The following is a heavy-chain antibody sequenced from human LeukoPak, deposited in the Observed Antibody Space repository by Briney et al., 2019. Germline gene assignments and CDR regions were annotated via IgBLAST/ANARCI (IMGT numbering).Heavy chain of an antibody. V-gene: IGHV3-74*01. J-gene: IGHJ4*02. Sequence: PGGSLGLSRAASGFTFSSYWMHWVRQAPGKGLVWVSRINSDGSSTSYADSVKGRFSISRDNSKNTLYLQMSSLRAEDTAVYYCVPKGTEGYWGQGTLVTVSS. CDR1: GFTFSSYW. CDR2: INSDGSST. CDR3: VPKGTEGY.